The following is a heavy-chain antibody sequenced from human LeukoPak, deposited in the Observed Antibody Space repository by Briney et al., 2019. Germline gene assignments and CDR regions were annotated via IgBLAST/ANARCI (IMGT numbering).Heavy chain of an antibody. Sequence: GGSLRLSCAASGFTFSDYYMSWIRQAPGKGLEWVSYISSSGSTIYYADSVKGRFTISRDNAKNSLYLQMNSLRAEDTAVYYCAREDYGDYEDSFDSWGQGTLVTVSS. J-gene: IGHJ4*02. CDR1: GFTFSDYY. V-gene: IGHV3-11*01. D-gene: IGHD4-17*01. CDR2: ISSSGSTI. CDR3: AREDYGDYEDSFDS.